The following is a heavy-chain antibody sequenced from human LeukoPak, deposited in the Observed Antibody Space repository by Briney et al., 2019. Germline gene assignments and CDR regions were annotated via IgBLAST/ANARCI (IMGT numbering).Heavy chain of an antibody. Sequence: GGSLRLTCAASGFTVSSNYMSWVRQAPGKGLEWVSVIYSGGSTYYADSVKGRFTISRDSSKNTLYLQMNSLRAEDTAVYYCARAGYCSSTSCQYFDYWGQGTLVTVSS. CDR3: ARAGYCSSTSCQYFDY. V-gene: IGHV3-66*01. CDR2: IYSGGST. CDR1: GFTVSSNY. D-gene: IGHD2-2*01. J-gene: IGHJ4*02.